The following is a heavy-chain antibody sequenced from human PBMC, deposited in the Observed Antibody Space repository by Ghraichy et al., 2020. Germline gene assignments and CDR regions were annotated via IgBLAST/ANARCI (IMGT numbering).Heavy chain of an antibody. Sequence: GGSLRLSCAASGFTFSTYGMHWVRQAPGKGLEWVAVISDDGSDKYYADSVRGRFTISRDNSKNTLYLQMNSLRAEDTALYYCAKGGSGSYSGQGFHHWGQGTLVTVSS. D-gene: IGHD3-10*01. CDR3: AKGGSGSYSGQGFHH. V-gene: IGHV3-30*18. CDR2: ISDDGSDK. CDR1: GFTFSTYG. J-gene: IGHJ4*02.